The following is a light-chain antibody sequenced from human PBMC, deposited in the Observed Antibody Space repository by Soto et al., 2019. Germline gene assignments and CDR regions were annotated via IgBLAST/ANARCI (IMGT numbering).Light chain of an antibody. Sequence: EIILTQSPDTLSLSPGERATLSCRAIQTVSSNYLAWCQQRPGQAPRLLIYGASTRATGIPARFSGSGSGTQFTLTISSLQSEDSAVYSCQQYNHWPPLTFGGGTKVDIK. CDR2: GAS. J-gene: IGKJ4*01. CDR3: QQYNHWPPLT. V-gene: IGKV3-15*01. CDR1: QTVSSN.